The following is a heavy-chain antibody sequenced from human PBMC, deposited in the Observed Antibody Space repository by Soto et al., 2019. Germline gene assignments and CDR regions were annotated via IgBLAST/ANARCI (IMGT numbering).Heavy chain of an antibody. CDR2: ISVDDGDT. V-gene: IGHV1-18*04. Sequence: ASVKVSCKASGYTFTSYGISWVRQAPGQGLEWMGWISVDDGDTNYAQNFQGRVTMSTDTSTSTAYMEMRSLRSDDTAVYYCARDQVAKWAPGSAMVNYYYGMDAWGQGTTVTVSS. D-gene: IGHD5-18*01. J-gene: IGHJ6*02. CDR1: GYTFTSYG. CDR3: ARDQVAKWAPGSAMVNYYYGMDA.